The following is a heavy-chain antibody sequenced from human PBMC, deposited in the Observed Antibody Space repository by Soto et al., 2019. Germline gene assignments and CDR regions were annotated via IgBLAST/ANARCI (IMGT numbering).Heavy chain of an antibody. V-gene: IGHV4-4*02. CDR3: ARARHAHAFDI. Sequence: SETLSLTCAVSCGSISSSNWWSWVRQRPGNGLECIGEIYHCGSTNYNPSLKSRVTISVDKSKIQFSLTLSSVTAADTPVPYCARARHAHAFDIWGPGTMVTVSS. CDR2: IYHCGST. CDR1: CGSISSSNW. J-gene: IGHJ3*02.